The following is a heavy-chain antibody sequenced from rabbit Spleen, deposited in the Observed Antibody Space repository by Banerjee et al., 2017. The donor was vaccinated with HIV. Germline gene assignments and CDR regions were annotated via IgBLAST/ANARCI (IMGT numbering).Heavy chain of an antibody. Sequence: QEQLVESGGGLVQPEGSLTLTCKASGFDFSSNAMCWVRQAPGKGPEWIACIANGDGSTYYASWVNGRFTISRSTSLNTVTLQMTSLTAADTATYFCARDESGSGALFDLWGQGTLVTVS. J-gene: IGHJ4*01. CDR1: GFDFSSNA. V-gene: IGHV1S47*01. CDR2: IANGDGST. D-gene: IGHD1-1*01. CDR3: ARDESGSGALFDL.